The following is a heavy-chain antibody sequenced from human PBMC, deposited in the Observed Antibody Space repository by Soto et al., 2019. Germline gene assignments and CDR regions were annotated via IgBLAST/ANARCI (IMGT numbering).Heavy chain of an antibody. V-gene: IGHV1-46*01. J-gene: IGHJ6*02. CDR2: INPSGGST. D-gene: IGHD6-13*01. CDR1: GYTFPSYY. Sequence: ASVKVSCQASGYTFPSYYMHWVRQAPGQGLEWMGIINPSGGSTSYAQKFQGRVTMTRDTSTSTVYMELSSLRSEDTAVYYCARERAAAADLRYYYYGMDVWGQGTTVTVSS. CDR3: ARERAAAADLRYYYYGMDV.